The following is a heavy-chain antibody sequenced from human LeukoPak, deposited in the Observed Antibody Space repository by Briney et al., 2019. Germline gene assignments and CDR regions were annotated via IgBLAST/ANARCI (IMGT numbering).Heavy chain of an antibody. V-gene: IGHV6-1*01. J-gene: IGHJ4*02. CDR3: TRATYYDILTGYGLFDY. D-gene: IGHD3-9*01. CDR2: TYYRSKWYN. CDR1: GXSVSSNSSA. Sequence: SQTLSLTCAISGXSVSSNSSAWNWIRQSPSRGLEWLGRTYYRSKWYNDYAVSVKSRITINPDTSKNQFSLQLNFVTPEDTAVYYCTRATYYDILTGYGLFDYWGQGTLVTVSS.